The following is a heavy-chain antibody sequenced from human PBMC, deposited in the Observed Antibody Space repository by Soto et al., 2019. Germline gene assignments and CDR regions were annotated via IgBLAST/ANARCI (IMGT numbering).Heavy chain of an antibody. D-gene: IGHD6-19*01. CDR1: GITFSSYW. V-gene: IGHV3-74*01. CDR3: ARHQWLDRGMDV. Sequence: PGGTLRRSCAASGITFSSYWMHWVRQAPGKGLVWVSRINSDGSSTSYADSVKGRFTISRDNAKNTLYLQMNSLRAEDTAVYYCARHQWLDRGMDVWGQGTTVTVSS. J-gene: IGHJ6*02. CDR2: INSDGSST.